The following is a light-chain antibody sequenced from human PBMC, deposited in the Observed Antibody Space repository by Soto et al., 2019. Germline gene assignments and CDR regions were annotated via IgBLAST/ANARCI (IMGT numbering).Light chain of an antibody. CDR3: QQRSSAIT. J-gene: IGKJ5*01. Sequence: EIVLTQSPATLSLSPGARATLSCRASQSVSSHLAWFQQRPGQAPRLLIYDASNRATGIPARFSGRGSGTDFTLTISSLEPEDFAVYYCQQRSSAITFGQGTRLEIK. CDR1: QSVSSH. V-gene: IGKV3-11*01. CDR2: DAS.